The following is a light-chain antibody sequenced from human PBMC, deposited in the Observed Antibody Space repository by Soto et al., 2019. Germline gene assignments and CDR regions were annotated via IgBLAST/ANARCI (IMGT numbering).Light chain of an antibody. V-gene: IGKV1-5*03. J-gene: IGKJ5*01. CDR1: QTISSW. CDR3: QQSFNIPVT. Sequence: DIQMTQSPSTLSGSVGDRVTITCRASQTISSWLAWYQQKPGKAPKLLIYKASTLKSGVPSRFSGSGSGTEFTLTISSLQPDDFATYYCQQSFNIPVTFGQGTRLEI. CDR2: KAS.